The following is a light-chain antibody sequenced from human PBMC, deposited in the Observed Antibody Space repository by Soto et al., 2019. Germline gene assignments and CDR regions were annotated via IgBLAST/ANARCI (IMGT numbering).Light chain of an antibody. Sequence: IQMTQSPSTLSASVGARVTVTGRASQSVGSWLAWYQQKPGKAPKLLIYKASTLESGVPSNFSGSGSGTEFSLTITSLQPDDFATYYCQQYHRYSRTFGQGTKVDIK. V-gene: IGKV1-5*03. J-gene: IGKJ1*01. CDR1: QSVGSW. CDR3: QQYHRYSRT. CDR2: KAS.